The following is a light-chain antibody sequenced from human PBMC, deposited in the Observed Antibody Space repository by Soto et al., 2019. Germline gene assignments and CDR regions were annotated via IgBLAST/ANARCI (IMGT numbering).Light chain of an antibody. CDR3: QQYYDWPLVT. CDR2: GES. CDR1: QSISTN. Sequence: MTQSPATLSASPGERASLSCRASQSISTNLAWYQQKPGQAPRLLISGESTRDTHRPDRFSGTGSETEFTLSVSSLQSEDFTIYYCQQYYDWPLVTFGGGTRVDI. V-gene: IGKV3-15*01. J-gene: IGKJ4*01.